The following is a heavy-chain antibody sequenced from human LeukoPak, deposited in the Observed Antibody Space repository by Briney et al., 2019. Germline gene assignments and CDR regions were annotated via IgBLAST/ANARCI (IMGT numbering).Heavy chain of an antibody. CDR3: ARAPRGYCSSTSCLQFDY. Sequence: GGSLRLSCVASGFTFSSYGMHWVRQAPGKGLEWVAVIWYDGSNKYYADSVKGRFTIPRDNPKNTLYLQMNSLRAEDTAVYYCARAPRGYCSSTSCLQFDYWGQGTLVTVSS. D-gene: IGHD2-2*01. V-gene: IGHV3-33*01. CDR2: IWYDGSNK. J-gene: IGHJ4*02. CDR1: GFTFSSYG.